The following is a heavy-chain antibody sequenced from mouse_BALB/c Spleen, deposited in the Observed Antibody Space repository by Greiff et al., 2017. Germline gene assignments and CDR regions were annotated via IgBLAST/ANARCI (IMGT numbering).Heavy chain of an antibody. Sequence: EVKLMESGGGLVQPGGSLKLSCAASGFDFSRYWMSWVRQAPGKGLEWIGEINPDSSTINYTPSLKDKFIISRDNAKNTLYLQMSKVRSEDTALYYCARPGNFYYAMDYWGQGTSVTVSS. CDR3: ARPGNFYYAMDY. CDR2: INPDSSTI. V-gene: IGHV4-1*02. CDR1: GFDFSRYW. J-gene: IGHJ4*01. D-gene: IGHD2-1*01.